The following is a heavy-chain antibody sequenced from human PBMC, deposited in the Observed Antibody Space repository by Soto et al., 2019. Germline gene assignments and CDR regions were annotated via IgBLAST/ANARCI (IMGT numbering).Heavy chain of an antibody. D-gene: IGHD2-2*01. V-gene: IGHV4-31*03. CDR2: IYYSGSP. J-gene: IGHJ4*01. Sequence: QVQLQESGPGLVKPSQTLSLTCTVTVSGGSISSGGYYWSWIRQHPGKGLEWIGYIYYSGSPSYNPSLKSRVTISVDTSKNQFSLKLSSVTAADTAVYYCARSAILVVPAAMYFDYWGHGTLLTVFS. CDR1: GGSISSGGYY. CDR3: ARSAILVVPAAMYFDY.